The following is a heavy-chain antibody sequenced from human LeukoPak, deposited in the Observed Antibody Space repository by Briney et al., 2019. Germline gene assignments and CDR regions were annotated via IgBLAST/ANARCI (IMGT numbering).Heavy chain of an antibody. CDR2: ISAYNGNT. CDR3: ARGFPRYYYDSSGYYYFDY. Sequence: ASVKVSCKASVSTVTKYGISWVRPAPGQGLEWMGWISAYNGNTNYAQKLQGRVTMTTDTSTSTAYMELRSLRSDVTAVYYCARGFPRYYYDSSGYYYFDYWGQGTLVTVSS. D-gene: IGHD3-22*01. J-gene: IGHJ4*02. V-gene: IGHV1-18*01. CDR1: VSTVTKYG.